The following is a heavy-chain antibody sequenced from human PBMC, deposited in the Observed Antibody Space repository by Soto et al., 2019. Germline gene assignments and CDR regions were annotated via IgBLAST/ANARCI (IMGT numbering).Heavy chain of an antibody. CDR3: ARGRLYGSGYYFDY. Sequence: QVQLVQSGAEVKPPGASVNISCKASGYTFTTYAIHWVRQAPGQRLEWMGWIITDNGNTKYSQKVQGRVTITRDTSASTAYMELSSLRSEDTAVYSCARGRLYGSGYYFDYWGQGTLVTVSS. D-gene: IGHD3-10*01. J-gene: IGHJ4*02. CDR1: GYTFTTYA. CDR2: IITDNGNT. V-gene: IGHV1-3*04.